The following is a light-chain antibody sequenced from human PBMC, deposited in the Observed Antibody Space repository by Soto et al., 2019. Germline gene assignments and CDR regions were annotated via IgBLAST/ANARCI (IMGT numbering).Light chain of an antibody. CDR1: SSDVGGYNY. J-gene: IGLJ2*01. CDR2: EVS. Sequence: QSALTQPASVSGSPGQSITISCTGTSSDVGGYNYVSWYQQHPGKAPKLMIYEVSNRPSGVSNRFSGSKSGNTASLTISGLQAEDEAEYYCGSYTSSSTLVVFGGGTKLTVL. V-gene: IGLV2-14*01. CDR3: GSYTSSSTLVV.